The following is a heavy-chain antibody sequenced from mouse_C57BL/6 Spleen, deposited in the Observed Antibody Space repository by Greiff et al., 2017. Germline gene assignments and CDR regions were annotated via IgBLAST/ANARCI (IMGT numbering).Heavy chain of an antibody. Sequence: EVQLVESGGGLVKPGGSLKLSCAASGFTFSSYAMSWVRQTPEKRLEWVATISDGGSYTYYPDNVKGRFTISRDNAKNNLYLQMSHLKSEDTAMYYCASNWDVSYWGQGTTLTVSS. CDR3: ASNWDVSY. J-gene: IGHJ2*01. V-gene: IGHV5-4*01. D-gene: IGHD4-1*01. CDR2: ISDGGSYT. CDR1: GFTFSSYA.